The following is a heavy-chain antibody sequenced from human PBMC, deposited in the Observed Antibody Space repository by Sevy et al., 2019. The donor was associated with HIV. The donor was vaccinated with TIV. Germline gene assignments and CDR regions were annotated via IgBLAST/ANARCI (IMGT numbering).Heavy chain of an antibody. V-gene: IGHV4-39*01. Sequence: SETLSLTCTVSGDSISSTSCYWGWIRQPPGKGLEWIGSFNYRGSTYYNPSLRSRVTMSVDTSKNQFSLKLNSVTPADTAVYYCARGGHYYGSGSYFPFDYWGQGTLVTVSS. CDR3: ARGGHYYGSGSYFPFDY. J-gene: IGHJ4*02. D-gene: IGHD3-10*01. CDR2: FNYRGST. CDR1: GDSISSTSCY.